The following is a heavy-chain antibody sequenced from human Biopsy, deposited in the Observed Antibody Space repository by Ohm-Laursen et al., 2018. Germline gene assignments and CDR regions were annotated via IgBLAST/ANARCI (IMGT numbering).Heavy chain of an antibody. CDR1: GGTFINYA. CDR3: ARGPHSGSHSCFDY. D-gene: IGHD1-26*01. V-gene: IGHV1-69*13. J-gene: IGHJ4*02. Sequence: VKISCKASGGTFINYAISWVRQAPGQGLEWMGGITPMFGTANYAQMFQGRVTISADESTSTSYMELSSLTTEDTAIYYCARGPHSGSHSCFDYWGRGTLVTVSS. CDR2: ITPMFGTA.